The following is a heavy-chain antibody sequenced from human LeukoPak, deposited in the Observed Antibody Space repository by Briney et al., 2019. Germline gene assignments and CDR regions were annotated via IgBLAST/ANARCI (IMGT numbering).Heavy chain of an antibody. V-gene: IGHV4-39*01. D-gene: IGHD3-3*01. CDR2: MPYDENVADNEIP. Sequence: SETLSLTCIVSGDSISNSGWSWGWIRQPPGKGLEWIGTMPYDENVADNEIPSYNPSLKSRVSISADTSKNQLSLKVNSLTAADTASYYCARLTLTGVGGRGWFDAWGQGTLVIVSS. CDR3: ARLTLTGVGGRGWFDA. CDR1: GDSISNSGWS. J-gene: IGHJ5*02.